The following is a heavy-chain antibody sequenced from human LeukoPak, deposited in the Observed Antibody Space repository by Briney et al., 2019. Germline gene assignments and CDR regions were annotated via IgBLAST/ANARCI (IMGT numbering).Heavy chain of an antibody. Sequence: ASVKDSCKASGYTFTNYGISWVRQAPGQGVEWMGWMSAYNGITNYVQKFQGRVIMTTDTSTSTAYMELRNMTSDASAVYYCARDRSSSSYWGQGTLVTVSS. J-gene: IGHJ4*02. CDR2: MSAYNGIT. D-gene: IGHD6-6*01. CDR3: ARDRSSSSY. CDR1: GYTFTNYG. V-gene: IGHV1-18*01.